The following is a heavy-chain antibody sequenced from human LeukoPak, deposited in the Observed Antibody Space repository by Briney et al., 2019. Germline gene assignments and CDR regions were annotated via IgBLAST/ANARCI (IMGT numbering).Heavy chain of an antibody. D-gene: IGHD2-2*01. CDR3: AREIPAAATHYFDY. Sequence: SETLSLTCTVSGGSISSYYWSWIRQPPGKGLEWIGYIYYSGSTNYNPSLKSQVTISVDTSKNQFSLKLSSVTAADTAVYYCAREIPAAATHYFDYWGQGTLVTVSS. V-gene: IGHV4-59*01. J-gene: IGHJ4*02. CDR2: IYYSGST. CDR1: GGSISSYY.